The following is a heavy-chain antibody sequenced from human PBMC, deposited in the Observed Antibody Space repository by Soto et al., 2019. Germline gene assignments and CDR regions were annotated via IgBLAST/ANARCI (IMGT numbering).Heavy chain of an antibody. CDR3: AKSYDLWSPYLTFGDQRDP. Sequence: SLRLSCAAAGFIFGSYAMNWVRQVPGKGPEWVAVLSTDGSTPYYADSVRGRFTISRDNSKNTLFLQMNSLRPEDTAIYFCAKSYDLWSPYLTFGDQRDPWGQGTLVTV. CDR1: GFIFGSYA. D-gene: IGHD3-3*01. CDR2: LSTDGSTP. V-gene: IGHV3-30*16. J-gene: IGHJ5*02.